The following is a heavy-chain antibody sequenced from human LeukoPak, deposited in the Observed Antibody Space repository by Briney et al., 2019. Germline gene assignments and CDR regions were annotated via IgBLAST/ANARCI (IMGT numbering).Heavy chain of an antibody. V-gene: IGHV1-2*02. Sequence: ASVKVSCKASGYTFTGYYMHWVRQAPGQGLEWMGWINSNSGGTNYAQKFQGRVTMTRDMSTTTDYMELSSLRSEDTAVYYCARDNSVGDVAWWFDPWGQGTLVTVSS. D-gene: IGHD1-26*01. CDR1: GYTFTGYY. CDR3: ARDNSVGDVAWWFDP. CDR2: INSNSGGT. J-gene: IGHJ5*02.